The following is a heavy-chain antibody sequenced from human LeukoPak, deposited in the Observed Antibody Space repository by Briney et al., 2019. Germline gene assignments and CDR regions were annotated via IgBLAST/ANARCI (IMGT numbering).Heavy chain of an antibody. CDR1: GGTFSSYA. V-gene: IGHV1-69*13. J-gene: IGHJ6*03. Sequence: ASVKVSCKASGGTFSSYAISWVRQAPGQGLEWMGGIIPISGTANYAQKFQGRVTITADESTSTAYMELSSLRSEDTAVYYCATDSRDIVVVPAFYYYYYMDVWGKGTTVTVSS. D-gene: IGHD2-2*01. CDR2: IIPISGTA. CDR3: ATDSRDIVVVPAFYYYYYMDV.